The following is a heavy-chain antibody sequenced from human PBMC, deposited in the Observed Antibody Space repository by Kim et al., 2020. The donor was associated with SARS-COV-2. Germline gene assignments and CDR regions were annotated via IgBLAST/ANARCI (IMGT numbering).Heavy chain of an antibody. D-gene: IGHD3-10*01. CDR2: ISGDGGST. Sequence: GGSLRLSCAASGFTFDDYAMHWVRQAPGKGLEWVSLISGDGGSTYYADSVKGRFTISRDNSKNSLYLQMNSLRTEDTALYYCAKDKAHVWFGECMDVWGQGTTVTVSS. CDR3: AKDKAHVWFGECMDV. V-gene: IGHV3-43*02. J-gene: IGHJ6*02. CDR1: GFTFDDYA.